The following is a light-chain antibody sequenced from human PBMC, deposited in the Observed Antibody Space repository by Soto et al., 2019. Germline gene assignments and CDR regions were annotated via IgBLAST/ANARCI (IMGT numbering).Light chain of an antibody. CDR1: SSDVGGYNY. J-gene: IGLJ1*01. V-gene: IGLV2-14*01. CDR3: SSYTTTNTYV. Sequence: QSALTQPASVSWSPGQSITISCTGTSSDVGGYNYVSWYQHHPGKAPKLMIYEVSNRPSGVSDRFSGSKSGNTASLTISGLQAEDEADYYCSSYTTTNTYVFGTGTKVTVL. CDR2: EVS.